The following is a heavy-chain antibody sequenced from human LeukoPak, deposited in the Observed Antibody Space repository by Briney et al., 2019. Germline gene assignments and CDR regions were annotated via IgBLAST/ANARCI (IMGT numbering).Heavy chain of an antibody. V-gene: IGHV4-39*07. CDR1: GGSISSSGYY. CDR3: ARGRTYYDILTGFLVQGWFDP. Sequence: PSETLSLTCTVAGGSISSSGYYWGWIRQPPGKGLEWIGEINHSGSTNYNPSLKSRVTISVDTSKSQFSLKLSSVTAADTAVYYCARGRTYYDILTGFLVQGWFDPWGQGTLVTVSS. D-gene: IGHD3-9*01. J-gene: IGHJ5*02. CDR2: INHSGST.